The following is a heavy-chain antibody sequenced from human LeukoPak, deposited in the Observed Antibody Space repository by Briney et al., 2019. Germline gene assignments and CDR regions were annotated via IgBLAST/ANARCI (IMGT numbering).Heavy chain of an antibody. CDR3: AREDSSGSFDY. CDR1: GFTFSSNY. V-gene: IGHV3-53*01. J-gene: IGHJ4*02. D-gene: IGHD3-22*01. Sequence: GGSLRLSCAASGFTFSSNYMNWVRQAPGKGLEWVSVIYSGGSTYYADSVKGRFTISRDNSKNTLYLQMNSLRAEDTAVYYCAREDSSGSFDYWGQGTLVTVSS. CDR2: IYSGGST.